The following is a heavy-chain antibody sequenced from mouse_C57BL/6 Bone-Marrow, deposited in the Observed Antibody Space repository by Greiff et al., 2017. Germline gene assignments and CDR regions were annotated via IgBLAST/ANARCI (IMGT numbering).Heavy chain of an antibody. Sequence: VQLQQPGAELVRPGTSVKLSCKASGYTFTSYWMHWVKQRPGQGLEWIGVIDPSDSYTNYNQKFKGKATLTVDTSSSTAYMQLSSLTSEDSAVYYCARRVLRYYAMDYWGQGTSVTVSS. CDR2: IDPSDSYT. J-gene: IGHJ4*01. CDR3: ARRVLRYYAMDY. V-gene: IGHV1-59*01. CDR1: GYTFTSYW. D-gene: IGHD1-1*01.